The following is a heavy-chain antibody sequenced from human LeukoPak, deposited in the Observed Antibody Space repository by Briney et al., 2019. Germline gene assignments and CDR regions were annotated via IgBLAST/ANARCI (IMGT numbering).Heavy chain of an antibody. J-gene: IGHJ4*02. CDR1: GFTFSDYY. V-gene: IGHV3-11*01. Sequence: PGCSLRLSCAASGFTFSDYYMSWIRQAPGKALEWVSYISSSGSTIYYADSVKGRFSISRDNAKISLYLQMISLRAEDTAVYYCARDRYSGYDDYWGQGTLVTVSS. CDR3: ARDRYSGYDDY. D-gene: IGHD5-12*01. CDR2: ISSSGSTI.